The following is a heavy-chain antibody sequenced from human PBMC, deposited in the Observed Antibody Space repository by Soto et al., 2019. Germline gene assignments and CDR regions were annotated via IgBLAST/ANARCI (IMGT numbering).Heavy chain of an antibody. CDR2: INPSDGST. V-gene: IGHV1-46*01. J-gene: IGHJ4*02. D-gene: IGHD4-17*01. CDR3: VRDRFGYGDSGD. CDR1: GYTFTTYY. Sequence: QVFLVQSGAEVKKPGASVKDSCKTSGYTFTTYYMHWVRQAPGQGLEWMGVINPSDGSTYSAQKFQGRVTMTRDTSTSTVYLELSSLRAEDSAMYYCVRDRFGYGDSGDWGQGTLVTVSS.